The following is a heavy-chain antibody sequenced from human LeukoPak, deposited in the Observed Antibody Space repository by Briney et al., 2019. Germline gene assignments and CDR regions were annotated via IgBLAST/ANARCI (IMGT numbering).Heavy chain of an antibody. CDR3: AKAMMAARLLYFDY. Sequence: GGSLRLSCAASGFTFITYAMTWVRQAPGKGLEWVSAISGTGGSTYYADSVKGRFTISRDNSKDTLYLQMNSLRAEDTAVYYCAKAMMAARLLYFDYWGQGTLVTVSS. D-gene: IGHD6-6*01. CDR2: ISGTGGST. V-gene: IGHV3-23*01. CDR1: GFTFITYA. J-gene: IGHJ4*02.